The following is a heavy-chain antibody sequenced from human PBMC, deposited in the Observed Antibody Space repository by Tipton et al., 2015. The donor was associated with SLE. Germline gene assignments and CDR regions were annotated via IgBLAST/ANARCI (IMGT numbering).Heavy chain of an antibody. J-gene: IGHJ4*02. CDR2: IYTDGSRT. V-gene: IGHV3-74*01. Sequence: SLRLSCAASGFTFSSYWMHWVRQAPGKGLVWVSRIYTDGSRTHYADSVRGRFTISRDNAKNTLYLQMNSLRAEDTAVYYCARDWSMYSGYDRDLDYWGQGTLVTVSS. CDR1: GFTFSSYW. D-gene: IGHD5-12*01. CDR3: ARDWSMYSGYDRDLDY.